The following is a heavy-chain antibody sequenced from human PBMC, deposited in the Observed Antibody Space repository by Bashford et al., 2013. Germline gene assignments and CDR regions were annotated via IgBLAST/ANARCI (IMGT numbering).Heavy chain of an antibody. CDR2: MYAGGST. Sequence: VRQAPGKGLEWVSTMYAGGSTYYADSVKGRFTISRDNSKNTLYLHMNSLRAEDTAVYYCARLFWTGYYVGGGSFDYWGQGTLVTVSS. J-gene: IGHJ4*02. D-gene: IGHD3/OR15-3a*01. V-gene: IGHV3-53*01. CDR3: ARLFWTGYYVGGGSFDY.